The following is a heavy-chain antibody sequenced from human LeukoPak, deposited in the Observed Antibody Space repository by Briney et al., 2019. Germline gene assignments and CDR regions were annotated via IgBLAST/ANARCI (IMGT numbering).Heavy chain of an antibody. CDR1: GFTVSSNY. V-gene: IGHV3-7*05. D-gene: IGHD2-2*01. CDR3: ARDASPHCSSTSCYSWFDP. CDR2: INQDGSVK. J-gene: IGHJ5*02. Sequence: GGSLRLSCAASGFTVSSNYMSWVRQAPGKGLEWVANINQDGSVKHYVDSVKGRFIISRDNANNSLYLQMNSLRAEDTAGYYCARDASPHCSSTSCYSWFDPWGQGTLVTVSS.